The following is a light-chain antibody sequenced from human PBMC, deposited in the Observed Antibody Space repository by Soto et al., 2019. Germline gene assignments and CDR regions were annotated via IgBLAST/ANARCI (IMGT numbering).Light chain of an antibody. CDR2: DAS. J-gene: IGKJ4*01. CDR3: QQYNNWPLT. Sequence: EIVMTQSPATLSVSPGDRATLSCRASQSVDNDLAWYQQKPGQPPRLLIYDASTRAPSIPARFSGSQSGTEFTLTISSLLSEDFAVYFCQQYNNWPLTFGGGTKVETK. V-gene: IGKV3D-15*01. CDR1: QSVDND.